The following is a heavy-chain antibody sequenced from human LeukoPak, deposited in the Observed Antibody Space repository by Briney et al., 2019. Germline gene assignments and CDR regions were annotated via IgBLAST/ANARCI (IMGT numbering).Heavy chain of an antibody. Sequence: PGGSLRLSCAASGFTFSDYYMSWIRQAPGKGLEWVSYISSSGSTIYYADSVKGRFTVSRDNSKNTLYLQMNSLRAEDTAIYYCAKDWGSGWYTGEYWGQGTLVTVSS. V-gene: IGHV3-11*04. CDR2: ISSSGSTI. CDR1: GFTFSDYY. CDR3: AKDWGSGWYTGEY. J-gene: IGHJ4*02. D-gene: IGHD6-19*01.